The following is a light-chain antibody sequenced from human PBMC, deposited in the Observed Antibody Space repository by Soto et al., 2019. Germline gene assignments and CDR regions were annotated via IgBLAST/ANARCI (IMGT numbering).Light chain of an antibody. CDR2: EVS. V-gene: IGLV2-23*02. CDR3: CSYAGSSTFYV. CDR1: SSDVGSYNL. J-gene: IGLJ1*01. Sequence: QSVLTQPASVSGSPGQSITISCTGTSSDVGSYNLVSWYQQHPGKAPKLMIYEVSKQPSGVSNRFSGSKSGNTASLTISGLQAEDEADYYCCSYAGSSTFYVFGTGTKGTVL.